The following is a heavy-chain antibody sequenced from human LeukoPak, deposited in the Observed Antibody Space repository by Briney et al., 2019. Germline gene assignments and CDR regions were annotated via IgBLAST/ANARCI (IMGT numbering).Heavy chain of an antibody. J-gene: IGHJ4*02. V-gene: IGHV3-48*01. CDR2: ITSDRRTI. CDR3: ARSTSGTFDH. Sequence: GGSLRLSCAASGFTFSIYSMNWVRPAPGKGLEWVSYITSDRRTISYADPVKGRFTISRDNDKRLLYLQMDSLRAGDTAVYYCARSTSGTFDHWGQGMLVTVSS. D-gene: IGHD5/OR15-5a*01. CDR1: GFTFSIYS.